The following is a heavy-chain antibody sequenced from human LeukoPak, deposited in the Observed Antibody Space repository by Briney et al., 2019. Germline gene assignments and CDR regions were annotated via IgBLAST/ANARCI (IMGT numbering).Heavy chain of an antibody. CDR1: GGSISSSSYY. V-gene: IGHV4-39*07. D-gene: IGHD5-12*01. Sequence: SSETLSLTCTVSGGSISSSSYYWGWIRQPPGKGLEWIGSIYYSGSTYYNPSLKSRVTISVDTSKNQFSLKLSSLTAADTAVYYCARVGNSGYDDRGSFDYWGQGTLVTVSS. CDR2: IYYSGST. J-gene: IGHJ4*02. CDR3: ARVGNSGYDDRGSFDY.